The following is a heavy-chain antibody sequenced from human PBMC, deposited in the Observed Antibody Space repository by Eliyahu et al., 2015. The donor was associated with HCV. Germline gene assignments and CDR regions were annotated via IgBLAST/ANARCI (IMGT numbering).Heavy chain of an antibody. J-gene: IGHJ6*02. Sequence: EVQLVESGGGLVQPGGSLRLSCAASGFTFSSYDMHWVRQATGKGLEWVSAIGTAGDTYYPGSVKGRFTISRENAKNSLYLQMNSLRAGDTAVYYCARAELDYGSGSYYYYGMDVWGQGTTVTVSS. CDR1: GFTFSSYD. CDR2: IGTAGDT. D-gene: IGHD3-10*01. CDR3: ARAELDYGSGSYYYYGMDV. V-gene: IGHV3-13*01.